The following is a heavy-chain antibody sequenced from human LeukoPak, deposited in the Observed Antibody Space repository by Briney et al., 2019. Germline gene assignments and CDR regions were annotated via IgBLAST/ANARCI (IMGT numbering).Heavy chain of an antibody. CDR2: IIPIFGTA. J-gene: IGHJ4*02. D-gene: IGHD3-22*01. Sequence: ASVKVSCKASGGTFSSYAISWVRQAPGQGLEWMGGIIPIFGTANYAQKFQGRVTITADESTRPAYMELSSLRSEDTAVYYCARGYDYYDSSGYYYFDYWGQGTLVTVSS. V-gene: IGHV1-69*13. CDR1: GGTFSSYA. CDR3: ARGYDYYDSSGYYYFDY.